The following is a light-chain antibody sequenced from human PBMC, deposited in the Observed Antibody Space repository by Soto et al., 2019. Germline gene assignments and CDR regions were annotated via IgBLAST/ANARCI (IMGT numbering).Light chain of an antibody. Sequence: SYELTQAPSVSVSPGQTASIACSGDRLGNKYASWYQQKPGQSPAVVIYQDNKRPSGIPERFSGSNSGNTATLTISGTQTMDEADYYCQAWDSGTVVFGGGTQLTVL. CDR1: RLGNKY. J-gene: IGLJ2*01. CDR2: QDN. CDR3: QAWDSGTVV. V-gene: IGLV3-1*01.